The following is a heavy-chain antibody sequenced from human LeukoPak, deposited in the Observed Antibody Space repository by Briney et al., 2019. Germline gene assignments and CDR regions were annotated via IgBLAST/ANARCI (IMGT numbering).Heavy chain of an antibody. CDR1: GFTFSSFW. CDR3: ARDRIVGATDY. V-gene: IGHV3-7*01. J-gene: IGHJ4*02. Sequence: GGSLRLSCAASGFTFSSFWMSWVRQAPGKGLEWVANIKQDGSEKYYVDSVKGRFTISRDNAKNSLYLQMNSLRAEDTAVYYCARDRIVGATDYWGQGTLVTVSS. CDR2: IKQDGSEK. D-gene: IGHD1-26*01.